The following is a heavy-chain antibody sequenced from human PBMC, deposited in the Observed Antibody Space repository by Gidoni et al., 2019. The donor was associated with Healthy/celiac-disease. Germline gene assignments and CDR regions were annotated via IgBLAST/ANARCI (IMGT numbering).Heavy chain of an antibody. D-gene: IGHD6-13*01. CDR3: ARGTAAAGSFDY. J-gene: IGHJ4*02. CDR2: IYYSGST. V-gene: IGHV4-31*01. Sequence: QVQLQESGPGLVKPSQTLSLTCTVSGGSISSGGYYWSWIRQHPGKGLEWIGYIYYSGSTYYNPSLKSLVTISVDTSKNQFSLKLSSVTAADTAVYYCARGTAAAGSFDYWGQGTLVTVSS. CDR1: GGSISSGGYY.